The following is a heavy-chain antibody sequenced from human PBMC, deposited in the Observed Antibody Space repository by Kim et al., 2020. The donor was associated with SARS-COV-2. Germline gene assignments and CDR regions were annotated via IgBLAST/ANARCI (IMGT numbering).Heavy chain of an antibody. CDR2: IYYSGTT. CDR3: ARGAEISSSWYGGLYYYGMDV. J-gene: IGHJ6*02. V-gene: IGHV4-31*03. Sequence: SETLSLTCTVSGGSISSGGYYWSWIRQHPGKGLEWIGYIYYSGTTYYNPSLKSRVTISVDTSKNQFSLKLSSVTAADTAVYYCARGAEISSSWYGGLYYYGMDVWGQGTTVTGSS. CDR1: GGSISSGGYY. D-gene: IGHD6-13*01.